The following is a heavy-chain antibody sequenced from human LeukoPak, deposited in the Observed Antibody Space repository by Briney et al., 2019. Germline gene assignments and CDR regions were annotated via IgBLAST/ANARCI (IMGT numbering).Heavy chain of an antibody. J-gene: IGHJ4*02. D-gene: IGHD3-10*01. CDR1: GGSISSSSYY. CDR3: ARHYYYGSGSVDY. Sequence: SETLSLTCTVSGGSISSSSYYWGWIRQPPGKGLEWIGSIYYSGSTCYNPSLKSRVTISVDTSKNQFSLKLSSVTAADTAVYYCARHYYYGSGSVDYWGQGTLVTVSS. CDR2: IYYSGST. V-gene: IGHV4-39*01.